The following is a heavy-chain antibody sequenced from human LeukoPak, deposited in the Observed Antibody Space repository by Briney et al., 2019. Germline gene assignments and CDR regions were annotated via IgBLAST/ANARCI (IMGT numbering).Heavy chain of an antibody. J-gene: IGHJ4*02. Sequence: GGSLRLSCAASGFTFSSYAMSWVRQAPGKGLGWVSSISGSGDSTYYADSVKGRFTISRDNSKNTLYLQMNSLRAENTAVYYCANSAGYCSSTSCFDYYFDYWGQGTLVTVSS. CDR1: GFTFSSYA. V-gene: IGHV3-23*01. CDR3: ANSAGYCSSTSCFDYYFDY. CDR2: ISGSGDST. D-gene: IGHD2-2*01.